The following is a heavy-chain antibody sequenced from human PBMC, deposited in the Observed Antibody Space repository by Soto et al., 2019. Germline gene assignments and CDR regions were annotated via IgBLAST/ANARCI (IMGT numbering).Heavy chain of an antibody. Sequence: PGGSLRLSCAASGFTFSSYAMHWVRQAPGKGLEWVAVISYDGSNKYYADSVKGRFTISRDNSKNTLYLQLNSLRVDDTAVYYCAKDPLQLVSGLFDPWGQGTLVTV. V-gene: IGHV3-30-3*01. CDR2: ISYDGSNK. CDR1: GFTFSSYA. D-gene: IGHD3-10*01. CDR3: AKDPLQLVSGLFDP. J-gene: IGHJ5*02.